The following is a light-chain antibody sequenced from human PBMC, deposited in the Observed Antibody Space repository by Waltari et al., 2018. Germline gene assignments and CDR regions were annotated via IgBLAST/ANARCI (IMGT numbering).Light chain of an antibody. CDR1: QTISSY. J-gene: IGKJ1*01. V-gene: IGKV1-39*01. CDR3: QQSYNTPRT. Sequence: DIQMTQSPSSLSASVGDRVTITCRASQTISSYLSWYQQKPGKAPNLLIYSASSLQSGVPSMFSVSGSGTDFTLTISSLQPEDFATYYCQQSYNTPRTFGQGTKVEVK. CDR2: SAS.